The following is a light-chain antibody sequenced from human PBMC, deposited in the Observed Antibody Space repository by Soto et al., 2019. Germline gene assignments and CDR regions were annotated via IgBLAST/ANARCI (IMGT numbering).Light chain of an antibody. V-gene: IGLV1-40*01. Sequence: QSVLTQPPSLSGAPGQRVTISCTGSSSNIGAGYDVHWYQQLPGTAPKLLIYANSNRPSGVPDRFSGSKSGTSASLAITGLQAEDEADYYCQSYDSSLSSVVFGGGTKLTVL. CDR2: ANS. CDR3: QSYDSSLSSVV. CDR1: SSNIGAGYD. J-gene: IGLJ2*01.